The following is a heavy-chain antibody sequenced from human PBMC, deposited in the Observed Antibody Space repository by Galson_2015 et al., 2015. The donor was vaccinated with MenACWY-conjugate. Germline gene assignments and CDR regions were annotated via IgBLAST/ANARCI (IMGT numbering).Heavy chain of an antibody. J-gene: IGHJ4*02. Sequence: ETLSLTCTVSGYSISSGSFWAWTRQTPGKGLEWLGTTHHSGSTYYNPSLENRVTISLDTSKNEVSLRLNSVTAADSAVYYCARRVRRLTKPFDSWGQGLLVTVSS. D-gene: IGHD3-10*01. CDR1: GYSISSGSF. CDR3: ARRVRRLTKPFDS. CDR2: THHSGST. V-gene: IGHV4-38-2*02.